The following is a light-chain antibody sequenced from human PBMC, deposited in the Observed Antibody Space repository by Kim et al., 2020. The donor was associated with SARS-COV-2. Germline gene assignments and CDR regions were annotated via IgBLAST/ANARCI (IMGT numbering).Light chain of an antibody. CDR3: HQYDDWPLT. Sequence: EIVMTQSPATLSVSHGERATLSCRASQSVSNNLAWYQQKAGQAPRLLIYGASTRAPGIAATFSGSGSGTEFTLTISGLRSEDFAVYYCHQYDDWPLTFGGGTKVDIK. CDR1: QSVSNN. V-gene: IGKV3-15*01. J-gene: IGKJ4*01. CDR2: GAS.